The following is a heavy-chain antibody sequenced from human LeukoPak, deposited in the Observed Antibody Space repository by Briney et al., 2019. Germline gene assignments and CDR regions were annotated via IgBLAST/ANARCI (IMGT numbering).Heavy chain of an antibody. Sequence: GGSLRLSCAASGFTFSDYYMSWIRQAPGKGLEWVSYISGSGSTIYYADSVKGRFTISRDNAKNSLYLQMNSLRAEDTAVYYCARDRRSEDSSGYFFDYWGQGTLVTVSS. J-gene: IGHJ4*02. CDR1: GFTFSDYY. V-gene: IGHV3-11*01. CDR3: ARDRRSEDSSGYFFDY. D-gene: IGHD3-22*01. CDR2: ISGSGSTI.